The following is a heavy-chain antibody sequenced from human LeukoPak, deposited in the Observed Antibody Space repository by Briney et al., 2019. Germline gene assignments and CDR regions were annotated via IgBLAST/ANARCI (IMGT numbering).Heavy chain of an antibody. CDR3: ARDRPNYYDSSGNWFDP. V-gene: IGHV4-4*07. CDR1: GGSISSYY. Sequence: PSETLSLTCTVSGGSISSYYWSWIRQPAGKGLEWIGRIYTSGSTNYNPSLKSRVTMSVDTSKNQFSLKLSSVTAADTAVYYCARDRPNYYDSSGNWFDPWGQGTLVTVSS. J-gene: IGHJ5*02. CDR2: IYTSGST. D-gene: IGHD3-22*01.